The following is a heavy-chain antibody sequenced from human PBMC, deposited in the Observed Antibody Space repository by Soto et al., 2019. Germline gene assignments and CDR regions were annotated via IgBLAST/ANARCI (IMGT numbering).Heavy chain of an antibody. J-gene: IGHJ6*03. V-gene: IGHV3-64*01. CDR2: ISSNGGST. CDR3: ARSSERAQWRPRYMDV. CDR1: GFTFSSYA. Sequence: EVQLVESGGGLVQPGGSLRLSCAASGFTFSSYAMHWVRQAPGKGLEYVSAISSNGGSTYYANSVKGRFTISRDNSKNTLYLQMGSLRAEDMAVYYCARSSERAQWRPRYMDVWGKGTTVTVSS. D-gene: IGHD3-22*01.